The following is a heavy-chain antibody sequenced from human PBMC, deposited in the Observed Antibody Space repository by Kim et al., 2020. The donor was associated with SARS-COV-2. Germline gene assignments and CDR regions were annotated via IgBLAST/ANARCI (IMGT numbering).Heavy chain of an antibody. CDR3: ARRAGGYCSSTSCKRGAF. CDR1: GGSFSGYY. J-gene: IGHJ3*01. V-gene: IGHV4-34*01. Sequence: SETLSLTCAVYGGSFSGYYWSWIRQPPGKGLEWIGEINHSGSTNYNPSLKSRVTISVDTSKNQFSLKLSSVTAAATAVYYCARRAGGYCSSTSCKRGAF. D-gene: IGHD2-2*01. CDR2: INHSGST.